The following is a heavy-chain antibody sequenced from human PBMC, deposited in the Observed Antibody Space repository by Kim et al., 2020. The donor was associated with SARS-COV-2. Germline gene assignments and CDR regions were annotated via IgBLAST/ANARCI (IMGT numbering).Heavy chain of an antibody. CDR1: GYTFTAYY. D-gene: IGHD3-22*01. V-gene: IGHV1-2*06. CDR3: ARGSSDRRGYHFDT. Sequence: ASVKVSCKASGYTFTAYYLHWIRQARGQGLEWMGRVDPYGGGAIYGKTFQGRVTMTTDTSINTSYMYFTNLTSDDAAVFYCARGSSDRRGYHFDTWGQGTLVTVSS. CDR2: VDPYGGGA. J-gene: IGHJ4*02.